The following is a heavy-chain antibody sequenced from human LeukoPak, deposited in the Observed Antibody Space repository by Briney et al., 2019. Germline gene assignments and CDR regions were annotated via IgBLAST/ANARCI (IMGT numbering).Heavy chain of an antibody. D-gene: IGHD2-2*01. CDR2: IYYSGST. V-gene: IGHV4-59*01. CDR1: GGSISSYY. Sequence: SETLSLTCTVSGGSISSYYWSWIRQPPGKGLEWIGYIYYSGSTNYNPSLKSRVTISVDTSKNQFSLKLSSVTAADTAVYYCASAPGNIVVVPAAMGYNWFDPWVQGTLVTVSS. J-gene: IGHJ5*02. CDR3: ASAPGNIVVVPAAMGYNWFDP.